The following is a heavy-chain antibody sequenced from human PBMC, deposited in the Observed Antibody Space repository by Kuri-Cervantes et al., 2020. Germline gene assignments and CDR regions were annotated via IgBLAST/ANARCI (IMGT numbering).Heavy chain of an antibody. V-gene: IGHV3-7*03. CDR3: AKGDYDSSGYYYMYYGMDV. CDR2: IKHDGSQK. CDR1: GFPFSDYG. J-gene: IGHJ6*02. Sequence: GESLKISCVATGFPFSDYGMHWVRQAPGKGLEWVANIKHDGSQKFYVDSVKGRFTISRDNSKNSLYLQMNSLRAEDTALYYCAKGDYDSSGYYYMYYGMDVWGQGTTVTVSS. D-gene: IGHD3-22*01.